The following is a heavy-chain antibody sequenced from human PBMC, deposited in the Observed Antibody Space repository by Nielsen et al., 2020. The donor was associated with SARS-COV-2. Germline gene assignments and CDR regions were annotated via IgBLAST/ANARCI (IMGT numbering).Heavy chain of an antibody. CDR1: GFSPSTSGMR. Sequence: SGPTLAKPTQIFTLTCTFSGFSPSTSGMRVSWNRQPPGKALEWLARIDWDDDKYYSTSLKTRLTISKDTSKNQVVLTMTNMDPVDTATYYCARTLSSIVAIDSWGQGTLVTVSS. J-gene: IGHJ4*02. CDR3: ARTLSSIVAIDS. CDR2: IDWDDDK. D-gene: IGHD6-6*01. V-gene: IGHV2-70*04.